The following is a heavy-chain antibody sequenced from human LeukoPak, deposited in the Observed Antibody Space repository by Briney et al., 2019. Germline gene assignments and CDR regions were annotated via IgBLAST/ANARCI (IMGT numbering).Heavy chain of an antibody. CDR3: TRGTLNYGDYDFLDY. V-gene: IGHV3-49*04. CDR1: GFTFGDHA. CDR2: IRSKAYGGTT. Sequence: GRSLRLSCTASGFTFGDHAMSWVRQAPGKGLEWVGFIRSKAYGGTTEYAASVRGRFTISRDDSKSIAYLQMNSLKTEDTAVYYCTRGTLNYGDYDFLDYWGQGTLVTVSS. J-gene: IGHJ4*02. D-gene: IGHD4-17*01.